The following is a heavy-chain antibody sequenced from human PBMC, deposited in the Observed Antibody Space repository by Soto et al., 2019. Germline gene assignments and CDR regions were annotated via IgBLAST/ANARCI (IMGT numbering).Heavy chain of an antibody. CDR1: GFTFSDYY. J-gene: IGHJ4*02. V-gene: IGHV3-11*06. Sequence: WGSLRLSCAASGFTFSDYYMSWIRQAPGKGLEWVSYISSSSSYTNYADSVKGRFTISRDNAKNSLYLQMNSLRAEDTAVYYCARGSRSGSYYWGQGTLVTVSS. CDR2: ISSSSSYT. D-gene: IGHD3-10*01. CDR3: ARGSRSGSYY.